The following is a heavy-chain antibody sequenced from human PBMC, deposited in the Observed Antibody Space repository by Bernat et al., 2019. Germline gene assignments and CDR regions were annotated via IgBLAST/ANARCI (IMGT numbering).Heavy chain of an antibody. CDR1: GFTFSSYS. D-gene: IGHD5-24*01. CDR2: ISSSSSYI. CDR3: ARNGYNYAKYFDY. V-gene: IGHV3-21*01. J-gene: IGHJ4*02. Sequence: EVQLVESGGGLVKPGGSLRLSCAASGFTFSSYSMNWVRQAPGKGLEWVSSISSSSSYIYYADSVKGRFTISRDNAKNSLYLQMNSLRAEDTAVYYCARNGYNYAKYFDYWGQGTLVTVSS.